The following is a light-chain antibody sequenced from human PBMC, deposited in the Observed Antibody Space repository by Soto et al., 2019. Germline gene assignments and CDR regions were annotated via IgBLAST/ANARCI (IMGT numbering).Light chain of an antibody. CDR3: QQYNDNWPT. V-gene: IGKV3-20*01. CDR1: ESVSSNY. Sequence: EIVLTQSPGTLSLSPGERATLSCRATESVSSNYLDWCQQKPGQAPRLLIYGASSRATGIPDRFSGSGSGTEFTLTISSLQSEDFAVYYCQQYNDNWPTFGQGTKVDIK. J-gene: IGKJ1*01. CDR2: GAS.